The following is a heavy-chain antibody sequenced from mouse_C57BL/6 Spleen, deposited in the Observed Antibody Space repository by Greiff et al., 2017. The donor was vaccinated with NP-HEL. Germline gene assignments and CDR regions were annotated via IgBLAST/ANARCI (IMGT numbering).Heavy chain of an antibody. Sequence: EVQLQQSGPELVKPGASVKISCKASGYTFTDYYMNWVKQSHGKSLEWIGDINPNNGGTSYNQKFKGKATLTVDKSSSTAYMELRSLTSEDSAVYYCARRATVLGENAMDYWGQGTSVTVSS. CDR2: INPNNGGT. V-gene: IGHV1-26*01. CDR1: GYTFTDYY. J-gene: IGHJ4*01. CDR3: ARRATVLGENAMDY. D-gene: IGHD1-1*01.